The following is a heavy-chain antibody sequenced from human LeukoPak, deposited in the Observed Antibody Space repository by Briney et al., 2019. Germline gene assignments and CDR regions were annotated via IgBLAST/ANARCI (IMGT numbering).Heavy chain of an antibody. V-gene: IGHV3-23*01. CDR3: AKGPYCPNDVCRYFDY. J-gene: IGHJ4*02. CDR2: ISASGGGT. CDR1: GFTFTTYP. D-gene: IGHD2-8*01. Sequence: GGSLRLSCAASGFTFTTYPMSWVRQAPGKGLEWVSAISASGGGTYYADSVKGRFTISRDNSRSTVFLQMSSLRAEDTAVYYSAKGPYCPNDVCRYFDYWGQGILVTVSS.